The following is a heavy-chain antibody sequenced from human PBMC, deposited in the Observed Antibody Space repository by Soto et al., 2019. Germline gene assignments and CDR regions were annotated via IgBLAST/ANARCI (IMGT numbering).Heavy chain of an antibody. CDR2: ISYDGSNK. CDR3: AKPWTGGSYQYYGMDV. Sequence: QVQLVESGGGVVQPGRSLRLSCAASGFTFRNYGMHWVRQAPGKGLEWVGVISYDGSNKYHADSVKGRFTISRDNSKNTLYLQMNSLRVEDTAVYYCAKPWTGGSYQYYGMDVWGQGTTVAVSS. CDR1: GFTFRNYG. V-gene: IGHV3-30*18. J-gene: IGHJ6*02. D-gene: IGHD3-16*01.